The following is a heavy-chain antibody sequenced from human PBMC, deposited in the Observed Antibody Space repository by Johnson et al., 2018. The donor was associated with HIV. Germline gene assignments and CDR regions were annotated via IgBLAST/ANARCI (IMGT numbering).Heavy chain of an antibody. D-gene: IGHD3-10*01. V-gene: IGHV3-64*01. CDR1: GFTFSSYA. Sequence: VQLVESGGGLVQPGGSLRLSCAASGFTFSSYAMHWVRQAPGKGLEYVSAISSNGGSTYYANSVKGRFTISRDNSKNTLYLQMNSLRAEDTAVYYCASPDYERYYGAFDIWGQGTMVTVSS. CDR2: ISSNGGST. J-gene: IGHJ3*02. CDR3: ASPDYERYYGAFDI.